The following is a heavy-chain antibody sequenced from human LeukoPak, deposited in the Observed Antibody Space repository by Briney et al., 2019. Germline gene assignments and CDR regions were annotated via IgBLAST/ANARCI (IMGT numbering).Heavy chain of an antibody. J-gene: IGHJ3*02. CDR3: ARIRFWKAFDI. CDR2: IYYSGST. V-gene: IGHV4-39*07. Sequence: SETLSLTCTVSGGSISRGSWIRQPAGQGLEWIGSIYYSGSTYYNPSLKSRVTISVDTSKNQFSLKLSSVTAADTAVYYSARIRFWKAFDIWGQGTMVTVSS. D-gene: IGHD3-3*01. CDR1: GGSISR.